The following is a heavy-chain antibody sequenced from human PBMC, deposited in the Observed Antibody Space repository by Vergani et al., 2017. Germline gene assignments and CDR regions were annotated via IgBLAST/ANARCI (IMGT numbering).Heavy chain of an antibody. D-gene: IGHD6-19*01. CDR3: ARHSRPHIAVAGTVDDAFDI. J-gene: IGHJ3*02. CDR2: ISSSSSYI. CDR1: GFTFSSYS. V-gene: IGHV3-21*01. Sequence: VQLVESGGGVVQPGGSLRLSCAASGFTFSSYSMNWVRQAPGKGLEWVSSISSSSSYIYYADSVKGRFTISRDNAKNKLYLQMNSLRAEDTAVYYCARHSRPHIAVAGTVDDAFDIWGQGTMVTVSS.